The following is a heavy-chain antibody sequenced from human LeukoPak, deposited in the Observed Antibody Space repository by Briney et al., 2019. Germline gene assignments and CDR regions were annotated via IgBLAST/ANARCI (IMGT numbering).Heavy chain of an antibody. CDR1: GYTFTGYY. J-gene: IGHJ6*02. Sequence: ASVKVSCKASGYTFTGYYMHWVRQAPGQGLEWMGWINPNSGGTNYAQKFQGRVTMTRDTSISTAYMELSRLRSDDTAVYYCARGIGKREYYYGMDVWGQGTTVTVSS. CDR3: ARGIGKREYYYGMDV. CDR2: INPNSGGT. D-gene: IGHD6-13*01. V-gene: IGHV1-2*02.